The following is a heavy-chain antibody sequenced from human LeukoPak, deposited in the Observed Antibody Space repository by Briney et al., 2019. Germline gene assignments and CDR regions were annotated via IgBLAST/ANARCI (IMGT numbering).Heavy chain of an antibody. CDR1: GGTFSSYA. CDR2: IIPIFGTA. Sequence: GASVTVSCTASGGTFSSYAISWVRQAPGQGLEWMGGIIPIFGTANYAQKFQGRVTITADESTSTAYMELSSLRSEDTAVYYCARGYSYGPMFDYWGQGTLVTVSS. V-gene: IGHV1-69*01. CDR3: ARGYSYGPMFDY. D-gene: IGHD5-18*01. J-gene: IGHJ4*02.